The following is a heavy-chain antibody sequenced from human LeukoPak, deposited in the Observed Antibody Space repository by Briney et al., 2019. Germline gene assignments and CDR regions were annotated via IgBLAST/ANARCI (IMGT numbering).Heavy chain of an antibody. J-gene: IGHJ4*02. CDR1: GFTFSSYS. CDR3: SKSYCSSTSCYFDY. V-gene: IGHV3-21*01. D-gene: IGHD2-2*01. CDR2: ISVSSTYI. Sequence: GGSLRLSCAASGFTFSSYSMNWVRQAPGRGLEWVSSISVSSTYIHYADSIKGRFTISRDNAKNSLYLQMNSLRAEDTAVYYCSKSYCSSTSCYFDYWGQGTLVTVSS.